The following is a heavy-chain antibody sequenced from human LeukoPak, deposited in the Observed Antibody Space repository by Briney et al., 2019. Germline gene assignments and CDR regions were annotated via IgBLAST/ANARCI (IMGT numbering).Heavy chain of an antibody. V-gene: IGHV3-23*01. D-gene: IGHD3-3*01. CDR3: ARDRNTDFWSGYYTNYFDY. Sequence: PGGSLRLSCAASGFSFSRYGMSWVRQAPGKGLEWVSAISGTGETTYYADSVKGRFTISRDNSKNTLFLQMNSLRAEDTAVYYCARDRNTDFWSGYYTNYFDYWGQGTLVTVSS. CDR2: ISGTGETT. CDR1: GFSFSRYG. J-gene: IGHJ4*02.